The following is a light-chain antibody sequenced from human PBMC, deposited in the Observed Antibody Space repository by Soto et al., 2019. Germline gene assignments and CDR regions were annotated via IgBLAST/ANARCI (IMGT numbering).Light chain of an antibody. CDR1: QTISSW. CDR3: QHYNSYSEA. V-gene: IGKV1-5*03. J-gene: IGKJ1*01. Sequence: DIPMTQSPSTLSGSVGDRVTIXCRASQTISSWLAWYQQKPGKAPKLLIYKASTLKSGVPSRFSGSGSGTEFTLTISSLQPDDFATYYCQHYNSYSEAFGQGTKV. CDR2: KAS.